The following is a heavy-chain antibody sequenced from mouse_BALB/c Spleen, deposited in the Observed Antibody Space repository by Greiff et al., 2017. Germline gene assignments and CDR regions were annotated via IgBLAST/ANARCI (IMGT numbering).Heavy chain of an antibody. CDR1: GFAFSSYD. CDR3: ARYNYYGYVGAMDY. J-gene: IGHJ4*01. D-gene: IGHD1-2*01. Sequence: EVKLMESGGGLVKPGGSLKLSCAASGFAFSSYDMSWVRQTPEKRLEWVAYISSGGGSTYYPNTVKGRFTISRDNATNTLYLQMSSLKSEDTAMYCCARYNYYGYVGAMDYWGQGTSVTVSS. CDR2: ISSGGGST. V-gene: IGHV5-12-1*01.